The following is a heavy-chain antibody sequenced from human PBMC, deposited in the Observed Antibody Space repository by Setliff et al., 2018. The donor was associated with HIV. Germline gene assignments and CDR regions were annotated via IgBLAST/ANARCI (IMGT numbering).Heavy chain of an antibody. CDR1: GYTFTRYG. V-gene: IGHV1-18*01. J-gene: IGHJ4*02. D-gene: IGHD1-26*01. CDR3: ARSGSSNGDFDS. CDR2: ISTTSGYT. Sequence: GVSVKVSCKTSGYTFTRYGISWVRQAPGQGLQWMGWISTTSGYTNYAQNFQGRVTMTADTSASTVYMELRSLSSDDTAVYYCARSGSSNGDFDSWGQGTLVTVSS.